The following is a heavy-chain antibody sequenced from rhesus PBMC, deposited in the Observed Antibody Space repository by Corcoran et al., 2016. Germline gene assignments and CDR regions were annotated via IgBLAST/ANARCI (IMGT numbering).Heavy chain of an antibody. CDR2: ISNGGGST. V-gene: IGHV3S5*01. CDR1: GFTFSSYG. Sequence: EVQLVESGGGLVQPGGSLRLSCAASGFTFSSYGMSWVRQAPGKGLEWVSYISNGGGSTYYADSVKGRFTISRENSKNTLYLQMNSLRAEDTAVYYCAKDRDAFDFWGQGLRVTVSS. CDR3: AKDRDAFDF. J-gene: IGHJ3*01.